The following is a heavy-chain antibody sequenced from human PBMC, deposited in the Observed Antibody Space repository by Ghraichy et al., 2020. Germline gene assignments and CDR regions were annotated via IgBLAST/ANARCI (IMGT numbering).Heavy chain of an antibody. CDR1: GFSVTKYY. D-gene: IGHD1-1*01. CDR3: AREETTNYFDP. CDR2: LYSNGSP. J-gene: IGHJ5*02. V-gene: IGHV3-66*01. Sequence: GSLRLSCEASGFSVTKYYMGWVRQAPGKGLEWVSILYSNGSPYYADSVKGRFAISRDNSKNTLYLQMNSLRAEDTAVYYCAREETTNYFDPWGQGTLVTVSS.